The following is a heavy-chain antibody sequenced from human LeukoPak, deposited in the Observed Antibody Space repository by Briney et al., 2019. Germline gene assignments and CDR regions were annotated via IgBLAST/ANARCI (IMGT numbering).Heavy chain of an antibody. Sequence: GGSLRLSCAASGFALSNYWMHWVRQAPGKGLVGVSRIGSDGGITNYADSVKGRFTISRDNAKNTLYLYMDSLRAEDTAVYYCVRVMPVAGNNDWGQGTLVTVSS. CDR3: VRVMPVAGNND. CDR1: GFALSNYW. J-gene: IGHJ4*02. D-gene: IGHD6-19*01. CDR2: IGSDGGIT. V-gene: IGHV3-74*01.